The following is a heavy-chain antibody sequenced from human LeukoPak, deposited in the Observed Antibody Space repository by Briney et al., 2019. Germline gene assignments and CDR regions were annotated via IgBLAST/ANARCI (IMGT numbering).Heavy chain of an antibody. D-gene: IGHD3-16*02. CDR2: IIPILGIA. CDR1: GGTFSSYA. J-gene: IGHJ4*02. V-gene: IGHV1-69*04. CDR3: ATEGLYRVYY. Sequence: ASVKVSCKASGGTFSSYAISWVRQAPGQGLEWMGRIIPILGIANYAQKFQGRVTITADKSTSTAYMELSSLRSEDMAVYYCATEGLYRVYYWGQGTQVTVSS.